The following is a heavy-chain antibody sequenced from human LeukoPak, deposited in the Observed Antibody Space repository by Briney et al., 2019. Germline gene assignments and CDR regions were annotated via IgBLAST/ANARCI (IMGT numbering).Heavy chain of an antibody. CDR3: AKPHTIYSSIAARHHFDY. Sequence: GGSLRLSCAASGFTFSSYAMHWVRQAPGKGLEWVAVISYDGSNKYYADSVKGRFTISRDNSKNTLYLQMNSLRAEDTAVYYCAKPHTIYSSIAARHHFDYWGQGTLVTVSS. CDR2: ISYDGSNK. J-gene: IGHJ4*02. D-gene: IGHD6-6*01. V-gene: IGHV3-30-3*02. CDR1: GFTFSSYA.